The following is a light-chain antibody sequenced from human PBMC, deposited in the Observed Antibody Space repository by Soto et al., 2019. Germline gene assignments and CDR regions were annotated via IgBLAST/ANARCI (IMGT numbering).Light chain of an antibody. CDR3: ASHTTSTARV. J-gene: IGLJ1*01. V-gene: IGLV2-14*03. CDR1: SSDVGAYDY. CDR2: EVS. Sequence: QSALTQPASVSGSPGQSIAISCTGTSSDVGAYDYVSWYQQHPDRAPRLVIYEVSNRPSGVSNRFSGSKSDNPATLAISGLQAEDEADYYCASHTTSTARVFGTGPKLTVL.